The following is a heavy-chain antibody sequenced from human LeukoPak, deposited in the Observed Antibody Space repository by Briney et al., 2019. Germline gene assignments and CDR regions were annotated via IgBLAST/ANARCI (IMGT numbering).Heavy chain of an antibody. V-gene: IGHV3-20*01. CDR2: INWNGGST. Sequence: TGGSLRLSCAASGSTFDDYGMSWVRQAPGKGLEWVSGINWNGGSTGYADSVKGRFTISRDNAKNSLYLQMNSLRAEDTALYHCARDRTAGDAFDIWGQGTMVTVSS. CDR3: ARDRTAGDAFDI. CDR1: GSTFDDYG. D-gene: IGHD6-13*01. J-gene: IGHJ3*02.